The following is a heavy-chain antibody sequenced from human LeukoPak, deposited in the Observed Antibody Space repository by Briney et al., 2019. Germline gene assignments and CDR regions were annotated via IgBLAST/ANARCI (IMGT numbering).Heavy chain of an antibody. V-gene: IGHV3-53*01. CDR3: ARVASTSPYYYGMDV. CDR2: IYSGGST. J-gene: IGHJ6*02. CDR1: GFTFDNYA. Sequence: PGGSLRLSCEASGFTFDNYAMSWVRQAPGKGLEWVSVIYSGGSTYYADSVQGRFTISRDNSKNTLYLQMNSLRVEDTAVYYCARVASTSPYYYGMDVWGQGTTVTVSS.